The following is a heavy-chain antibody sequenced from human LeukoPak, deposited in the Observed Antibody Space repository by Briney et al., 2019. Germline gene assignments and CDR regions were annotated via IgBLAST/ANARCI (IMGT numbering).Heavy chain of an antibody. J-gene: IGHJ2*01. V-gene: IGHV3-13*01. Sequence: GGSLRLSCAASGFTFSSYAMSWVRQAPGKGLEWVSGIGTAGEIYYPGSVKGRFAISRENAKNSLYLQMNSLRAGDTAVYYCARAAYSSTWYSRYFDLWGRGTLVTVSS. CDR1: GFTFSSYA. D-gene: IGHD6-13*01. CDR2: IGTAGEI. CDR3: ARAAYSSTWYSRYFDL.